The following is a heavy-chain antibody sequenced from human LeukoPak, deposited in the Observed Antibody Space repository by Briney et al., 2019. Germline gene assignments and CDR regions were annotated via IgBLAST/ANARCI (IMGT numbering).Heavy chain of an antibody. CDR2: IKQGGREE. V-gene: IGHV3-7*03. Sequence: PGGSLRLSSVASEFIFSDYWMSWVRQAPGKGLEWVANIKQGGREEKYVGSVKGRFAISRDDAKSTLYLQMDSLSGDDTAVYYCARDNGGWFDSWGRGTLVTVSS. CDR3: ARDNGGWFDS. CDR1: EFIFSDYW. D-gene: IGHD3-10*01. J-gene: IGHJ5*01.